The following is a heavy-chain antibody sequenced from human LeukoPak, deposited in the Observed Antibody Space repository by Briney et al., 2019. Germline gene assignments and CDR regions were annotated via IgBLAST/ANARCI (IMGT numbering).Heavy chain of an antibody. CDR1: GFTFSSYG. CDR3: AKHPSGGSGYYDY. D-gene: IGHD3-22*01. Sequence: PGGSLRLSCAASGFTFSSYGMHWVRQAPGKGLEWVAVIWYDGSNKYYADSVKGRFTISRDNSKNTLYLQMNSLRAEDTAVYYCAKHPSGGSGYYDYWGQGTLVTVSS. J-gene: IGHJ4*02. V-gene: IGHV3-30*02. CDR2: IWYDGSNK.